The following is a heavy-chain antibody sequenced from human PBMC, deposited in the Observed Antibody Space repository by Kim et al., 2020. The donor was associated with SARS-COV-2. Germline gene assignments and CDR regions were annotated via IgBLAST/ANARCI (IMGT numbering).Heavy chain of an antibody. V-gene: IGHV4-61*02. J-gene: IGHJ5*02. CDR2: IYTTGSI. Sequence: SETLSLTCTVSGGSISSGNYYWSWIRQPAGKGLEWIGRIYTTGSINYNPSLKSRVTISVDTSKNQFSLKLSSVTAADTAVYYCARGPKYSGSYYFAFGWFDPWGQVTLVTVSS. CDR3: ARGPKYSGSYYFAFGWFDP. CDR1: GGSISSGNYY. D-gene: IGHD3-10*01.